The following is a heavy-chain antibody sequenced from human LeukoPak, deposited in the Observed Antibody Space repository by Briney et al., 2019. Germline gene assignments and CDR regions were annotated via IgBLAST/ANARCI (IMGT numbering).Heavy chain of an antibody. V-gene: IGHV1-2*02. CDR2: INPNSGGT. Sequence: GASVKVSCKASGYTFIGYYMHWVRQAPGQGLEWMGWINPNSGGTNYAQKFQGRVTMTRDTSISTAYMELSRLRSDDTAVYYCASTADSSWFPAPFDYWGQGTLVTVSS. D-gene: IGHD6-13*01. CDR3: ASTADSSWFPAPFDY. CDR1: GYTFIGYY. J-gene: IGHJ4*02.